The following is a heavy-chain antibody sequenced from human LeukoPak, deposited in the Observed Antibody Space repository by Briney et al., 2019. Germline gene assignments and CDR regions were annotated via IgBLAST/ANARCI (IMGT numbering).Heavy chain of an antibody. CDR2: VSSHGLST. J-gene: IGHJ4*02. CDR3: VKGGPYSGAWYLFDY. D-gene: IGHD6-19*01. V-gene: IGHV3-64D*09. Sequence: GGSLRLSCSASGFTFTTYSMYWVRQAPGKGLEYVSAVSSHGLSTYYADSVEGRFTISRDNSKNTLHLQMSGLRPDDTAVYYCVKGGPYSGAWYLFDYWGQGTLVTVSS. CDR1: GFTFTTYS.